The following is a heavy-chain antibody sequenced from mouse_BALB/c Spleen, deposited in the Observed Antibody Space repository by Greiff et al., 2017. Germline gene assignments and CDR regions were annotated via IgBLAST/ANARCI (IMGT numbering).Heavy chain of an antibody. CDR1: GFNIKDTY. Sequence: VQLQQSGAELVKPGASVKLSCTASGFNIKDTYMHWVKQRPEQGLEWIGRIDPANGNTKYDPKFQGKATITADTSSNTAYMQLSSLTSEDSAVYYCARRLRRGDAMDYWGQGTSVTVSS. V-gene: IGHV14-3*02. CDR3: ARRLRRGDAMDY. D-gene: IGHD2-4*01. J-gene: IGHJ4*01. CDR2: IDPANGNT.